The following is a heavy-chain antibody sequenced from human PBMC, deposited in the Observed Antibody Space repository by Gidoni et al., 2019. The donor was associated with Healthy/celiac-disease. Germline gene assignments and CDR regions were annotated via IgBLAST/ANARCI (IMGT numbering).Heavy chain of an antibody. CDR1: GYTFTGYY. V-gene: IGHV1-2*02. CDR3: ARGPHRYYYDSSGYLGRLDY. CDR2: INPNSVGT. J-gene: IGHJ4*02. D-gene: IGHD3-22*01. Sequence: QVQLVQSGAEVKKPGASVKVSCKPSGYTFTGYYMHWVRQAPGQGLEWMGWINPNSVGTNYAQKFQGRVTMTRDTSISTAYMELSRLRSDDTAVYYCARGPHRYYYDSSGYLGRLDYWGQGTLVTVSS.